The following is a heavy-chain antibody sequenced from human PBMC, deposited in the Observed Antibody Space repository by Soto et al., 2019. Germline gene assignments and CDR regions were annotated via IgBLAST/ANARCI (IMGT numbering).Heavy chain of an antibody. CDR1: GYTLTTYG. Sequence: QVQLVQSGPEVKKPGASVKVSCKTSGYTLTTYGISWVRQAPGQGLEWMGWISPYNGDTHYAQKFQGRVTMTTDTSTTTAYMELRTLRSDDRAIYFCARALSVAQYYYYMDVWGKGTTVAVSS. D-gene: IGHD6-19*01. CDR2: ISPYNGDT. CDR3: ARALSVAQYYYYMDV. J-gene: IGHJ6*03. V-gene: IGHV1-18*01.